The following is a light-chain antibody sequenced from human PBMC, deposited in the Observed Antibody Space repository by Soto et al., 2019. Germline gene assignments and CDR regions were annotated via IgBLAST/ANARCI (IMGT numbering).Light chain of an antibody. CDR1: SSAAYIY. CDR3: TSYTSNNTHV. V-gene: IGLV2-14*01. CDR2: DAF. Sequence: QSALTQPASVSGSPGQSITISCTGSSSAAYIYVSWYQQHPGKAPKLMIYDAFERPSGVSNRFSGSRSGDTASLTISGLQAGDEADYYCTSYTSNNTHVFGTGTKVTVL. J-gene: IGLJ1*01.